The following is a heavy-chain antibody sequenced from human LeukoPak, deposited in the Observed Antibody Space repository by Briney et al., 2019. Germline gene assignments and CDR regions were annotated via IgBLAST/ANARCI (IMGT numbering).Heavy chain of an antibody. V-gene: IGHV4-59*01. Sequence: PSETLSLTCTVSGGSISSYYWSWIRQPPGKGLEWIGYIYYSGSTSYNPSLKSRVTISVDTSKNQFSLKLSSVTAADTAVYYCARGYAEYFQHWGQGTLVTVSS. CDR1: GGSISSYY. D-gene: IGHD5-18*01. CDR3: ARGYAEYFQH. J-gene: IGHJ1*01. CDR2: IYYSGST.